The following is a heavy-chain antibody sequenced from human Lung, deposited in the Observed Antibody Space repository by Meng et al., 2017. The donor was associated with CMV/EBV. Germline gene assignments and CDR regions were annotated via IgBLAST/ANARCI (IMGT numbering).Heavy chain of an antibody. CDR1: GYSFTSYW. CDR3: ARHEVCGGNPLMDV. V-gene: IGHV5-51*01. CDR2: IYPGYSDT. Sequence: GESXKISRKSSGYSFTSYWIGWVRQMPGKGPEWMGIIYPGYSDTRYSPSFQGQVTISADKSISPAYLQWSSMKASDTAMYYCARHEVCGGNPLMDVWGQGXTVIVSS. D-gene: IGHD4-23*01. J-gene: IGHJ6*02.